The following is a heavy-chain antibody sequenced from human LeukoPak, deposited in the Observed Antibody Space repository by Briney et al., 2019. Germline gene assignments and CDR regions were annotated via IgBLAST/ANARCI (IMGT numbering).Heavy chain of an antibody. J-gene: IGHJ4*02. Sequence: GGSLRLSCAASGFTFSSYAMHWVRQAPGKGLEWVAVISYDGSNKYYADSVKGRFTISRDNSKNTLYLQMNSLRAEDTAVYYCARDRSYSGYDFDYWGQGTLVAASS. CDR3: ARDRSYSGYDFDY. V-gene: IGHV3-30-3*01. CDR1: GFTFSSYA. D-gene: IGHD5-12*01. CDR2: ISYDGSNK.